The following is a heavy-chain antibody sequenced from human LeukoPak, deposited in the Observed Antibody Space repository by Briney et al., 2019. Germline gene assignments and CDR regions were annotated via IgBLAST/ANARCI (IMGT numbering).Heavy chain of an antibody. D-gene: IGHD4-17*01. J-gene: IGHJ5*02. CDR3: ANPSGYGDHS. Sequence: GRSLRLSCAASGFTFDDYAMHWVRQAPGKGLEWVSAISGSGGSTYYADSVKGRFTISRDNSKNTLYLQMNSLRAEDTAVYYCANPSGYGDHSWGQGTLVTVSS. V-gene: IGHV3-23*01. CDR2: ISGSGGST. CDR1: GFTFDDYA.